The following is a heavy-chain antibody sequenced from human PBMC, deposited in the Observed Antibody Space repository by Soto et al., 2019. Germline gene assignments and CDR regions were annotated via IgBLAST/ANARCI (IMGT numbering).Heavy chain of an antibody. CDR1: GFTFSSYA. CDR2: ISGSGGSK. Sequence: EVQLLVSGGGLVQPGGSLRLSCAASGFTFSSYAMSWVRQAPGKGLEWVSVISGSGGSKYYADSVKGRFTISRDNSKNTLSLQMNSLRAEETDVYYCAKDLGGSDYWGQGTLVTVSS. J-gene: IGHJ4*02. V-gene: IGHV3-23*01. CDR3: AKDLGGSDY. D-gene: IGHD1-26*01.